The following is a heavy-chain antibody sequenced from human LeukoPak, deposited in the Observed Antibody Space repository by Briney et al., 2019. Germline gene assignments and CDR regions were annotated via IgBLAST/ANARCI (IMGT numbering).Heavy chain of an antibody. Sequence: GGSLRLSCAASGFTFSTYAVHWVRQAPAKGLDWVAVISNDGRDKYYADSVKGRFTISRDNSKNTLDLQMNSLRVDDTAVYYCARGAWTATQPINDWGQGTLVTVSS. D-gene: IGHD2-21*02. CDR3: ARGAWTATQPIND. V-gene: IGHV3-30*04. CDR1: GFTFSTYA. J-gene: IGHJ4*02. CDR2: ISNDGRDK.